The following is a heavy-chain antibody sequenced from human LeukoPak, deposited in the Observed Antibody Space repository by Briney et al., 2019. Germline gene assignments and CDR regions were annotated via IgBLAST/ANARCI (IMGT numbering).Heavy chain of an antibody. CDR2: INSDGSAT. Sequence: GGSLRLSCAASGFSFTNYWMHWVRQAPGKGLVWVSHINSDGSATRYADSVKGRFTISRDNAMNTLYLQMNSLRGEDTAVYYCVRGGIASAFDIWGQGTMVTVSS. J-gene: IGHJ3*02. D-gene: IGHD6-13*01. V-gene: IGHV3-74*01. CDR1: GFSFTNYW. CDR3: VRGGIASAFDI.